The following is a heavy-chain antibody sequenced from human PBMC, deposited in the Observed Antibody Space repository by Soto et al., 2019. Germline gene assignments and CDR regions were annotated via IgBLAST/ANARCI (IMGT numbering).Heavy chain of an antibody. CDR2: IYWDDDK. CDR1: GFSLNSPAVG. V-gene: IGHV2-5*02. D-gene: IGHD6-19*01. CDR3: AHGSGWLSDY. Sequence: QITLKESGPTLVKPTQTLTLTCTFSGFSLNSPAVGVNWIRQPPGKALGWLALIYWDDDKQYSPSLKSRLTITKDTSKNQVVLTMTNMDPVDTATYFCAHGSGWLSDYWGQGTLVTVSS. J-gene: IGHJ4*02.